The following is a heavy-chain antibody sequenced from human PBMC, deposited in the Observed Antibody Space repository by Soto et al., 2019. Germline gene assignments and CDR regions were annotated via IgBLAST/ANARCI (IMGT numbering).Heavy chain of an antibody. CDR2: IKQDESDK. Sequence: GGSLRLSCAVSGFRFRDYWMSWVRQAPGKGLEWVANIKQDESDKYYVDSVKGRFTISRDNAKNALYLQMNSLRVEDTAVYYCAAYCYTMTCTHFHGYSWGQGTQVT. J-gene: IGHJ5*02. V-gene: IGHV3-7*03. D-gene: IGHD3-16*02. CDR3: AAYCYTMTCTHFHGYS. CDR1: GFRFRDYW.